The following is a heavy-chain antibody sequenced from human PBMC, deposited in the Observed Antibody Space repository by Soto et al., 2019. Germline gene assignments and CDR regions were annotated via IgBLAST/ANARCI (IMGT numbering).Heavy chain of an antibody. J-gene: IGHJ4*02. CDR3: AKAAYYYDSSGYPPLGDY. CDR1: GFTFTSYA. CDR2: ISSSGGST. V-gene: IGHV3-23*01. Sequence: PGGSLRLSCAASGFTFTSYAMSWVRQAPGKGLEWVSAISSSGGSTYYADSVKGRFTISRDNSKNTLYLQMNSLRAEDTAVYYCAKAAYYYDSSGYPPLGDYWGQGTLVTVSS. D-gene: IGHD3-22*01.